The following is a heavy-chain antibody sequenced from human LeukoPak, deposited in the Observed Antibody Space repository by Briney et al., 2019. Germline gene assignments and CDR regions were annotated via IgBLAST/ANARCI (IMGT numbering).Heavy chain of an antibody. V-gene: IGHV3-23*01. CDR1: GFTFSTYA. Sequence: GGSLRLSCAASGFTFSTYAMSWVRQAPGKGLEWVSGISGSGGVTNYADSVKGRFTISRDNSNNTLYLQMNSLRVEDTAVYYCAKGSRSGWYQFDSWGQGTLVTVSS. CDR3: AKGSRSGWYQFDS. CDR2: ISGSGGVT. D-gene: IGHD6-19*01. J-gene: IGHJ4*02.